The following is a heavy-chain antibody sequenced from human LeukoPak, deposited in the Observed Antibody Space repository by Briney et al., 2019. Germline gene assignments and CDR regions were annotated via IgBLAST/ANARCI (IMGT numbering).Heavy chain of an antibody. CDR1: GFTFSSYA. Sequence: GGSLRLSCAASGFTFSSYAMHWVRQAPGKGLEWVAVISYDGSNKYYADSVKGRFTISRDNSKNTLYLQMNSLRAEDTAVYYCARDGSGSPVDYWGQGTLVTVSS. J-gene: IGHJ4*02. CDR3: ARDGSGSPVDY. V-gene: IGHV3-30-3*01. D-gene: IGHD3-10*01. CDR2: ISYDGSNK.